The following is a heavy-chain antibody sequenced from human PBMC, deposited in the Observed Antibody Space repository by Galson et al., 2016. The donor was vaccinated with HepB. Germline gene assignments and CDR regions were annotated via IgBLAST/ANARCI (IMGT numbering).Heavy chain of an antibody. CDR3: TTVATGFFDN. Sequence: LSLTCTVFGDSISTNSYYWGWIRQPPGKGLEWIASIYYTGSTYYNPSLKSRVTISVDTSKNQFSLKLSSVTAADTAVYYCTTVATGFFDNWGQGTLVTVSS. CDR2: IYYTGST. V-gene: IGHV4-39*07. D-gene: IGHD4-23*01. J-gene: IGHJ4*02. CDR1: GDSISTNSYY.